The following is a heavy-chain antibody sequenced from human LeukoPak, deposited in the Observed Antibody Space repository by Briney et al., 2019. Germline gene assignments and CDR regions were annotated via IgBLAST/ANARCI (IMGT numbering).Heavy chain of an antibody. CDR3: AKDPGYSYGPHYYFDY. D-gene: IGHD5-18*01. CDR1: GFTFSSYA. V-gene: IGHV3-23*01. J-gene: IGHJ4*02. Sequence: GGSLRLSCAASGFTFSSYAMSWVRQAPGKGLEWVSAISGSGGSTYYADSVKGRFTISRDNSKNTLYLQMYSLRAEDTAVYYCAKDPGYSYGPHYYFDYWGQGTLVTVSS. CDR2: ISGSGGST.